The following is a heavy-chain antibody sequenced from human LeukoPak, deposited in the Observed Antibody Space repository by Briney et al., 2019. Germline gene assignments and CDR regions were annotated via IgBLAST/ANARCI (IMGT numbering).Heavy chain of an antibody. CDR2: IYYSGST. V-gene: IGHV4-39*01. J-gene: IGHJ4*02. D-gene: IGHD4-17*01. CDR3: ASRLRSVSHFDY. Sequence: SETLSLTCTVSGGSISSSSYYWGWIRQPPGKGLEWIGSIYYSGSTYYNPSLKSRVTISVDTSKNQFPLKLSSVTAADTAVYYCASRLRSVSHFDYWGQGTLVTVSS. CDR1: GGSISSSSYY.